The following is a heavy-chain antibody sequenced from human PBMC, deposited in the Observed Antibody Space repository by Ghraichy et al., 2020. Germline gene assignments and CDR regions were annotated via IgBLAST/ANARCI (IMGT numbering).Heavy chain of an antibody. CDR3: ARDGGHYYYGSGSYYTYYYYGMDV. V-gene: IGHV3-53*01. J-gene: IGHJ6*02. Sequence: GGSLRLSCAASGFTVSSNYMSWVRQAPGKGLEWVSVIYSGGSTYYADSVKGRFTISRDNSKNTLYLQMNSLRAEDTAVYYCARDGGHYYYGSGSYYTYYYYGMDVWGQGTTVTVSS. CDR1: GFTVSSNY. CDR2: IYSGGST. D-gene: IGHD3-10*01.